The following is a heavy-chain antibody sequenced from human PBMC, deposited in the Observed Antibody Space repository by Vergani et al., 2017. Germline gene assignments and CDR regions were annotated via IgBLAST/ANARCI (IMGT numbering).Heavy chain of an antibody. V-gene: IGHV3-33*01. J-gene: IGHJ4*02. Sequence: VQLVESGGGVVQPGRSLRLSCAASGFTFSSYGMHWVRQAPGKGLEWVAVIWYDGSNKYYADSVKGRFTISRDNSKNTLYLQMNSLRAEDTAVYYCAREWLQWLVPEEYRSRYVHTGYYFDYWGQGTLVTVSS. CDR1: GFTFSSYG. CDR2: IWYDGSNK. D-gene: IGHD6-19*01. CDR3: AREWLQWLVPEEYRSRYVHTGYYFDY.